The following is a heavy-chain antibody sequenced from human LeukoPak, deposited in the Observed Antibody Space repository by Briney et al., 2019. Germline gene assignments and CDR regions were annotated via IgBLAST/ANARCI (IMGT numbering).Heavy chain of an antibody. V-gene: IGHV1-8*01. Sequence: ASVKVSCKPSGYTFTSYDINWVRQATGQGLEWMGWMNPNNGNTVYAQKFQGRVTMTRNTSISTAYMELSSLRSEDTAVYYCARGWRYCDFWSGYWERRKDYYGMEVWGPGTTVTVSS. CDR1: GYTFTSYD. CDR3: ARGWRYCDFWSGYWERRKDYYGMEV. J-gene: IGHJ6*02. CDR2: MNPNNGNT. D-gene: IGHD3-3*01.